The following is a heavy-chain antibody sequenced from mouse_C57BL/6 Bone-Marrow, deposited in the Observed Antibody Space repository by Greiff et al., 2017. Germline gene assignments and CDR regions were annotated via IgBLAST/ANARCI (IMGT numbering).Heavy chain of an antibody. D-gene: IGHD1-1*01. CDR2: IFPGSGST. V-gene: IGHV1-75*01. CDR3: AREIITTVVATGDY. CDR1: GYTFTDYY. Sequence: QVQLKESGPELVKPGASVKISCKASGYTFTDYYINWVKQRPGQGLEWIGWIFPGSGSTYYNEKFKGKATLTVDKSSSTAYMLLSSLTSEDSAVYFCAREIITTVVATGDYWGQGTTLTVSS. J-gene: IGHJ2*01.